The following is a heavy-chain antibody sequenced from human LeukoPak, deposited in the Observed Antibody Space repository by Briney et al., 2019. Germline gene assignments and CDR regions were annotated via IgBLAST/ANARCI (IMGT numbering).Heavy chain of an antibody. J-gene: IGHJ4*02. Sequence: GGSLRLSCVASGFSFSTSGMHWVRQSPGKGLDWVAFIRNDGNKKNYAESVKGRFTISRDNSRNTLYLQMDSLSAEDTAVYYCVKVDTWGQGTLVTVSS. CDR3: VKVDT. CDR2: IRNDGNKK. V-gene: IGHV3-30*02. D-gene: IGHD3-22*01. CDR1: GFSFSTSG.